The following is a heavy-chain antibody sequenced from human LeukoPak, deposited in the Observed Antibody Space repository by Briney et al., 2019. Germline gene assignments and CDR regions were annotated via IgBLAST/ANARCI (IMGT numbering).Heavy chain of an antibody. CDR3: ARTPLELDAFDI. J-gene: IGHJ3*02. D-gene: IGHD1-7*01. Sequence: SETLSLTCTVSGGSISSYYWSWIRQPPGKGLEWIGYIYYSGSTNYNPSLKSRVTMSVDTSKNQFSLKLSSVTAADTAVYYCARTPLELDAFDIWGQGTMVTVSS. V-gene: IGHV4-59*12. CDR2: IYYSGST. CDR1: GGSISSYY.